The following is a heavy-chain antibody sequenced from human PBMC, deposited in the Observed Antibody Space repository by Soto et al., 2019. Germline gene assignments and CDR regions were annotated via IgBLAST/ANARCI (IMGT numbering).Heavy chain of an antibody. CDR1: GFTFSSYA. CDR2: MSYDGSNK. D-gene: IGHD3-16*01. Sequence: QVQLVESGGGVVQPGRSLRLSCAASGFTFSSYAMHWVRXAPGKGLEWMAVMSYDGSNKYYADXVKGRFTISRDNSKNXXXXXXXSLRPEDTXXXXXXRDGGAYWGQGTLVIVSS. CDR3: XRDGGAY. J-gene: IGHJ4*02. V-gene: IGHV3-30-3*01.